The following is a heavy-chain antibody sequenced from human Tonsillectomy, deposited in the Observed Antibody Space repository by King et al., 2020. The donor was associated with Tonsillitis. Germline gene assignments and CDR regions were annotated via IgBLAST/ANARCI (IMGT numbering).Heavy chain of an antibody. D-gene: IGHD3-22*01. CDR2: INHSGST. J-gene: IGHJ4*02. Sequence: VQLQQWGAGLLKPSETLSLTCAVYGGSFSGYYWSWIRQPPGKGLEWIGEINHSGSTNYNPSLESRVTISVDTSKNQFSLKLSSVTAADTAVYYCARTRYYYDSSGHLYWGQGTLVTVSS. CDR1: GGSFSGYY. CDR3: ARTRYYYDSSGHLY. V-gene: IGHV4-34*01.